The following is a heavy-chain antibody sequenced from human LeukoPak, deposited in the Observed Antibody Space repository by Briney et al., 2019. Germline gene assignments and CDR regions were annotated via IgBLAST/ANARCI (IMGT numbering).Heavy chain of an antibody. CDR2: INWNGGRT. J-gene: IGHJ5*02. CDR1: GFTFDDYG. D-gene: IGHD6-13*01. Sequence: PGGSLRLSCAASGFTFDDYGMSLVRQAPGKGLEWVAGINWNGGRTGYADSVKGRSTISRDNAKNSLYLQMNSLRAEGTALYYCARDLVSSSWYDWFDPWGQGTLVTVSS. CDR3: ARDLVSSSWYDWFDP. V-gene: IGHV3-20*04.